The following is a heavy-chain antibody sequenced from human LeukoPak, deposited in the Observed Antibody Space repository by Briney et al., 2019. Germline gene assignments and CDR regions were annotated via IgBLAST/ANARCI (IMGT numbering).Heavy chain of an antibody. J-gene: IGHJ6*02. V-gene: IGHV3-33*01. CDR3: AREDSLSSSSPYYYYYYGMDV. CDR2: IWYDGSNK. CDR1: GFTFSSYG. D-gene: IGHD6-6*01. Sequence: GGSLRLSCAASGFTFSSYGMHWVPQAPGKGLEWVAVIWYDGSNKYYADSVKGGFTISRDNSKNTLYLQMNSLRAEDTAVYYCAREDSLSSSSPYYYYYYGMDVWGQGTTVTASS.